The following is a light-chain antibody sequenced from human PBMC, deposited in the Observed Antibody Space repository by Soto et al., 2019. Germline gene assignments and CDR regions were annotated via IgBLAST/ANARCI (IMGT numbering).Light chain of an antibody. J-gene: IGKJ5*01. CDR3: QQLFDSPIT. CDR2: GAS. V-gene: IGKV3-15*01. CDR1: DSFNSN. Sequence: IVMTQSPATLSVSPGVRATLSCRASDSFNSNLAWYQQKPGQPPTLLIYGASPRATGIPARFSGSGSGRAFTLTISSLQSEDFAVYYCQQLFDSPITFGRGTRMEIK.